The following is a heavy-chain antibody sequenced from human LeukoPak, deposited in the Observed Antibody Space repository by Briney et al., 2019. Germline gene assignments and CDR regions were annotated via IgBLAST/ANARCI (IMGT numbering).Heavy chain of an antibody. V-gene: IGHV5-51*01. CDR2: INPADGYT. CDR1: GYRFTNYW. Sequence: GESLKISCKASGYRFTNYWIGWVRQMPGKALEWMGIINPADGYTRYSPWFQGQVAISADTSIFTAYLQRSSLKASDTAIYYCARPHDTGVGASGSGWSYFDFWGQGTLITVSS. J-gene: IGHJ4*02. D-gene: IGHD6-19*01. CDR3: ARPHDTGVGASGSGWSYFDF.